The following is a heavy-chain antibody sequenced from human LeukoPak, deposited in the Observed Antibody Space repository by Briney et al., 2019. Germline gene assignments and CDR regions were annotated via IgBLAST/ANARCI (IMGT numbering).Heavy chain of an antibody. CDR3: ATAMDQLLGRTLKDYYYYMDV. CDR2: MNPNSGNT. Sequence: ASVKVSCKASGYTFTSYDINWLRQATGQGLAWMGWMNPNSGNTGYAHKFQGRVTMTRNTSISTAYMELRSPRSEDTAVYYCATAMDQLLGRTLKDYYYYMDVWGKGTTVIVSS. J-gene: IGHJ6*03. D-gene: IGHD2-2*01. V-gene: IGHV1-8*01. CDR1: GYTFTSYD.